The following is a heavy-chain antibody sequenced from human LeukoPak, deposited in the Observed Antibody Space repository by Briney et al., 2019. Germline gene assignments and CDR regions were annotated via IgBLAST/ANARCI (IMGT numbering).Heavy chain of an antibody. CDR3: ARTPGMVVVKTFYCMDV. D-gene: IGHD3-22*01. J-gene: IGHJ6*02. V-gene: IGHV1-18*01. CDR1: GGTFSSYA. CDR2: IGTYKGNT. Sequence: ASVKVSRKASGGTFSSYAISWVRQAPGQGLEWMGWIGTYKGNTNYAQMFQGRVTMTTDTSTSTAYMELKNLRSDDTAVYYCARTPGMVVVKTFYCMDVWGQGTTVTVSS.